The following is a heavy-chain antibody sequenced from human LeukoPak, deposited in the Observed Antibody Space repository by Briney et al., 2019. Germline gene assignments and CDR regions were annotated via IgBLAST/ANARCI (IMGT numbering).Heavy chain of an antibody. V-gene: IGHV1-2*02. CDR3: ASGNVSLGYAFDI. CDR2: INPNSGGT. Sequence: ASVKVSYKASGYTFTGYYMHWVRQAPGQGLEWMGWINPNSGGTNYAQKFQGRVTMTRDTSISTAYMELSRLRSDDTAVYYCASGNVSLGYAFDIWGQGTMVTVSS. CDR1: GYTFTGYY. D-gene: IGHD3-16*01. J-gene: IGHJ3*02.